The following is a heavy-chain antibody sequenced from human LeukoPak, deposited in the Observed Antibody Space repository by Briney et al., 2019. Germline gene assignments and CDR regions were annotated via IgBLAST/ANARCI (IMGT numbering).Heavy chain of an antibody. D-gene: IGHD3-3*01. V-gene: IGHV3-7*01. J-gene: IGHJ6*04. CDR2: INQDGSEK. CDR3: ARDWSGYGELDV. Sequence: GGSLRLSCAASGFTFSSYWMSWVRQAPGKGLQWVASINQDGSEKHYVDSVKGRLTISRDNAKNSLYVQMNSLRVEDTAVYYCARDWSGYGELDVWGKGTTVTVSS. CDR1: GFTFSSYW.